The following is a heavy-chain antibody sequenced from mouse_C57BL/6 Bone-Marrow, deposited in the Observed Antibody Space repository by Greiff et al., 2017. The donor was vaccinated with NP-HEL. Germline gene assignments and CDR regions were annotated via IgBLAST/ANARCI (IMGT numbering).Heavy chain of an antibody. CDR2: ISSGGSYT. CDR1: GFTFSGYG. CDR3: ARRGYYAMDY. J-gene: IGHJ4*01. V-gene: IGHV5-6*02. Sequence: EVKLVESGGDLVKPGGSLKLSCAASGFTFSGYGMSWVRQTPDKRLEWVATISSGGSYTYYPDSVKGRFTISRDNAKNTLYLQMSSLKSEDTAMYYCARRGYYAMDYWGQGTAVTVSS.